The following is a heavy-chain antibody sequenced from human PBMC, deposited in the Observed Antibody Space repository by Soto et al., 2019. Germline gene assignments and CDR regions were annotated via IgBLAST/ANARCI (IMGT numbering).Heavy chain of an antibody. CDR3: ARRIPFGYSMDV. Sequence: GGSLRLSCAASGFTFSSYGMHWVRQAPGKGLEYVSAITSNGGNTDYASSVKGRFTISRDNSKNTLYLQMGSLRAEDMAVYYCARRIPFGYSMDVWGQGTTVTVSS. V-gene: IGHV3-64*01. J-gene: IGHJ6*02. CDR2: ITSNGGNT. CDR1: GFTFSSYG. D-gene: IGHD2-21*01.